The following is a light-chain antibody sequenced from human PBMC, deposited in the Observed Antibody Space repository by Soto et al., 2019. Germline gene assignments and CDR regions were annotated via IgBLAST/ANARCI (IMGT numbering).Light chain of an antibody. CDR3: QQYNSWPQT. CDR2: GAS. J-gene: IGKJ1*01. Sequence: EIALTQSPATLSVSPGERAPLSCRASKSVSSNLAWYHQKPGQAPRLLIYGASTRATGIPARFSGGGSGTEFTLTISSLQSEDFALYYCQQYNSWPQTFGQGTKVDIK. CDR1: KSVSSN. V-gene: IGKV3-15*01.